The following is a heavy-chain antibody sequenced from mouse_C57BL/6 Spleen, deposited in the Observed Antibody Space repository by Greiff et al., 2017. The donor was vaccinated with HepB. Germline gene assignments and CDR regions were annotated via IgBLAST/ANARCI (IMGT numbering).Heavy chain of an antibody. V-gene: IGHV1-80*01. CDR1: GYAFSSYW. CDR2: IYPGDGDT. J-gene: IGHJ4*01. CDR3: ARNQGGAMDY. Sequence: VHLVESGAELVKPGASVKISCKASGYAFSSYWMNWVKQRPGKGLEWIGQIYPGDGDTNYNGKFKGKATLTADKSSSTAYMQLSSLTSEDSAVYFCARNQGGAMDYWGQGTSVTVSS. D-gene: IGHD3-2*02.